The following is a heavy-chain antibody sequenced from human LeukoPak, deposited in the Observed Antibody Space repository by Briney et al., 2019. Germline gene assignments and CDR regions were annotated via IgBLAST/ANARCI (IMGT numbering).Heavy chain of an antibody. CDR1: GGSFSGYY. J-gene: IGHJ4*01. D-gene: IGHD6-19*01. V-gene: IGHV4-34*01. CDR3: ARGLSRYSSGWYGFDY. Sequence: SETLSLTCAVYGGSFSGYYWSWIRQPPGKGLEWIGEINHSGSTNYNPSLESRVTISVDTSKNQFSLKLSSVTAADTAVYYCARGLSRYSSGWYGFDYWGQGTLVTVSS. CDR2: INHSGST.